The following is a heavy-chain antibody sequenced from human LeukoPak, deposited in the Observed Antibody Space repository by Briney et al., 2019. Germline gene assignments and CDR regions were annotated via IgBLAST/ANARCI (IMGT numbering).Heavy chain of an antibody. V-gene: IGHV3-23*01. CDR1: GFTFSSYA. CDR3: AKDIEGCSSTSCYTY. J-gene: IGHJ4*02. Sequence: GGSLRLSCAASGFTFSSYAMSWVRQAPGKGLEWVSAISGSGGSTYYADSVKGRFTISRDNSKNTLYLQMNSLRAEDTAVYYCAKDIEGCSSTSCYTYWGQGTLVTVSS. D-gene: IGHD2-2*01. CDR2: ISGSGGST.